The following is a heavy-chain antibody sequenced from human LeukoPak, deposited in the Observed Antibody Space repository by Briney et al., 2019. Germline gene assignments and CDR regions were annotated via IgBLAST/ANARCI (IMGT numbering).Heavy chain of an antibody. CDR3: ARERSIAARHPLY. V-gene: IGHV4-39*07. D-gene: IGHD6-6*01. Sequence: SETLSLTCTVSGGSISSSSYYWGWIRQPPGKGLEWIGSIYYSGSTYYNPSLKSRVTISVDTSKNQFSLKLSSVTAADTAVYYCARERSIAARHPLYWGQGTLVTVSS. CDR2: IYYSGST. CDR1: GGSISSSSYY. J-gene: IGHJ4*02.